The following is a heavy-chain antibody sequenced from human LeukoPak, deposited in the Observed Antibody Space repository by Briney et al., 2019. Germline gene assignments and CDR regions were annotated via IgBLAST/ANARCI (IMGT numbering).Heavy chain of an antibody. D-gene: IGHD2-15*01. CDR1: GGSISSSNW. CDR2: INYSGST. V-gene: IGHV4-4*02. Sequence: SGTLSLTCAVSGGSISSSNWWSWVRQPPGKGLEWIGYINYSGSTNYNPSLKSRVTISVDTSKNQFSLKLRSVTAADTAVYYCARDPGCSGASCPLDDWGQGTLVTVSS. J-gene: IGHJ4*02. CDR3: ARDPGCSGASCPLDD.